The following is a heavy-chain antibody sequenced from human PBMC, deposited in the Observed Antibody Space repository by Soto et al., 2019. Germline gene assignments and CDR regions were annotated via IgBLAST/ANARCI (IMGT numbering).Heavy chain of an antibody. CDR1: GYSFTSYW. Sequence: GESLKISCKGSGYSFTSYWIGWVRQMPGKGLEWMGIIYPGDSDTRYSPSFQGQVTISADKSISTAYLQWSSLKASDTAMYYCARGGYCSRTSCPGFDYWGQGTLVTVSS. CDR2: IYPGDSDT. CDR3: ARGGYCSRTSCPGFDY. D-gene: IGHD2-2*03. J-gene: IGHJ4*02. V-gene: IGHV5-51*01.